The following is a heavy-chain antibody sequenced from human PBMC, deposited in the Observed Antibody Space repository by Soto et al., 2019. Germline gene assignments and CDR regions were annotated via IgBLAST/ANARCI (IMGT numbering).Heavy chain of an antibody. CDR1: GFTFNDYW. J-gene: IGHJ4*02. Sequence: EVQLVQSGGGLVQPGGSLRLSCAASGFTFNDYWMHWVRQVPGKGLEWVSHINRDGSDTWYADSVKGRFTISSDNAKNTVDLQMNSLRAEDTALYYCARDEEDTPWFALDYWGRGTRVTVSS. D-gene: IGHD3-10*01. CDR2: INRDGSDT. V-gene: IGHV3-74*01. CDR3: ARDEEDTPWFALDY.